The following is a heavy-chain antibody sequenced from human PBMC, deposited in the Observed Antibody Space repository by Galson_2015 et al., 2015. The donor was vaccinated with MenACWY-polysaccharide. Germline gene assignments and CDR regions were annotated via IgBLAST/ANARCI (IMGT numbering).Heavy chain of an antibody. CDR3: ARVAGIAVAGGSLQGWFDP. Sequence: SLRLSCAASGFTFSSYSMNWVRQAPGKGLEWVSSISSSSSYIYYADSVKGRFTISRDNAKNSLYLQMNSLRAEDTAVYYCARVAGIAVAGGSLQGWFDPWGQGTLVTVSS. CDR2: ISSSSSYI. CDR1: GFTFSSYS. D-gene: IGHD6-19*01. J-gene: IGHJ5*02. V-gene: IGHV3-21*01.